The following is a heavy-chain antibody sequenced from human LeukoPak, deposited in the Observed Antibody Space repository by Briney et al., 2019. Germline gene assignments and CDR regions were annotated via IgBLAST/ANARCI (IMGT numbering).Heavy chain of an antibody. CDR1: GFTFSSYG. CDR3: ARVGFYYDSSGYYYPYDAFDI. J-gene: IGHJ3*02. CDR2: ISYDGSNK. V-gene: IGHV3-30*03. Sequence: GRSLRLSCAASGFTFSSYGMHWVRQAPGKGLEWVAVISYDGSNKYYADSVKGRFTISRDNSKNTLYLQMNSLRAEDTAVYYCARVGFYYDSSGYYYPYDAFDIWGQGTMVTVSS. D-gene: IGHD3-22*01.